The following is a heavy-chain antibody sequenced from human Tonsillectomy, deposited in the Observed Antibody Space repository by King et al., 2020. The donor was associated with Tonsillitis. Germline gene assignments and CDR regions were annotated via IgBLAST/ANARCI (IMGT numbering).Heavy chain of an antibody. V-gene: IGHV3-30*18. CDR3: AKGGTGSVYSYGDF. J-gene: IGHJ4*02. CDR1: GFIFSNYD. D-gene: IGHD5-18*01. CDR2: MANDGSNE. Sequence: VQLVESGGGVVQPGRSLRLSCAASGFIFSNYDMHWVRQAPGNGLEWVAIMANDGSNEYYSDSVKGRFTISRDNSKDTLYLQMNSLRAEDTAVYYCAKGGTGSVYSYGDFWGQGTLVTVSS.